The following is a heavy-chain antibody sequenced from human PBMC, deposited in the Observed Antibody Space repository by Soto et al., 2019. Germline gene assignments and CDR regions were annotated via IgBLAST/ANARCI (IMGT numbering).Heavy chain of an antibody. V-gene: IGHV1-18*01. CDR1: GYTFTSYG. CDR3: ARLSVGIAVTLGWSPIYHYGTDV. J-gene: IGHJ6*02. CDR2: ISAYNGNT. D-gene: IGHD6-19*01. Sequence: HVQLVQSGAEVKKPGASVKVSCKASGYTFTSYGISWVRQAPGQGLEWMGWISAYNGNTNYAQKLQGRVTMTTDTSSSTAYMKFRSLRFVVSTLYYSARLSVGIAVTLGWSPIYHYGTDVWGQGTTVTVSS.